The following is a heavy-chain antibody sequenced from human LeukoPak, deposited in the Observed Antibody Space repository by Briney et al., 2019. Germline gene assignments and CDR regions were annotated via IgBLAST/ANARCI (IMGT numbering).Heavy chain of an antibody. Sequence: GGSLRLSCAASGFTFSSYAMSWVRQAPGKGLEWVSAISGSGGSTYYADSVKGRFTISRDNSKNTLYLQMNSLGAEDTAVYYCAKDYYYGSGTPPNWFDPWGQGTLVTVSS. CDR3: AKDYYYGSGTPPNWFDP. J-gene: IGHJ5*02. D-gene: IGHD3-10*01. V-gene: IGHV3-23*01. CDR1: GFTFSSYA. CDR2: ISGSGGST.